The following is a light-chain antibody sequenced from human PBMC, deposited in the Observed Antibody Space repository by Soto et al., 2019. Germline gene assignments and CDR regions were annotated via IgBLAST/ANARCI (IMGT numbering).Light chain of an antibody. V-gene: IGLV1-47*01. Sequence: QSVLTQPPSASGTPGQRVTISCSGSSSNIGSNYVYWYQQLPGTAPKLLIYRNNQRPSGVPDRFSGSKSGTSASLAISGLRSEDEADYYCAAWDDSLSGVVFGGGTNLTV. J-gene: IGLJ2*01. CDR2: RNN. CDR1: SSNIGSNY. CDR3: AAWDDSLSGVV.